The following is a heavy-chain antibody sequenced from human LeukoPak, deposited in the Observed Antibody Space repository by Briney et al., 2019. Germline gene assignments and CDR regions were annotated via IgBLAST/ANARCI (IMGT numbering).Heavy chain of an antibody. Sequence: SETLSLTCTVSGGSISSYYWSWIRQPPGKGLEWIGYIYYSGNTNYNPSLKSRVTISVDTSKNQFSLKLSSVTAADTAVYYCARADYYDSSGYYLDYWGQGTLVTVSS. CDR1: GGSISSYY. J-gene: IGHJ4*02. D-gene: IGHD3-22*01. CDR3: ARADYYDSSGYYLDY. V-gene: IGHV4-59*08. CDR2: IYYSGNT.